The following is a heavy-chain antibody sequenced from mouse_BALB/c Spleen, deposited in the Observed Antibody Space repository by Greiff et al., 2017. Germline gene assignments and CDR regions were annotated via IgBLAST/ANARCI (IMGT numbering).Heavy chain of an antibody. D-gene: IGHD2-14*01. V-gene: IGHV6-6*02. CDR2: IRLKSNNYAT. CDR3: TRYYRSGYFDV. CDR1: GFTFSNYW. J-gene: IGHJ1*01. Sequence: EVKLMESGGGLVQPGGSMKLSCVASGFTFSNYWMNWVRQSPEKGLEWVAEIRLKSNNYATHYAESVKGRFTISRDDSKSSVYLQMNNLRAEDTGIFYCTRYYRSGYFDVWGAGTTVTVSS.